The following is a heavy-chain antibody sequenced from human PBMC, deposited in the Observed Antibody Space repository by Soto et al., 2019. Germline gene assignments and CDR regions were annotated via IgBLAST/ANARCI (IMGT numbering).Heavy chain of an antibody. V-gene: IGHV1-8*01. J-gene: IGHJ6*03. CDR1: GYTFTSYD. CDR2: MNPNSGNT. Sequence: GASVKVSCKASGYTFTSYDINWVRQATGQGLEWMGWMNPNSGNTGYAQKFQGRVTMTRNTSISTAYMELSSLRSEDTAVYYCARASGDLFLWFGELSDYYYYMDVWGKGTTVTVSS. CDR3: ARASGDLFLWFGELSDYYYYMDV. D-gene: IGHD3-10*01.